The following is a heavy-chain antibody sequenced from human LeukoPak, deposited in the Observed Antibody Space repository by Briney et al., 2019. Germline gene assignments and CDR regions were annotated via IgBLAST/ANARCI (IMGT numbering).Heavy chain of an antibody. CDR3: ARRADDYDSSCYYY. V-gene: IGHV1-8*01. CDR2: VNPNSGNT. J-gene: IGHJ4*02. CDR1: GYTFTNYD. Sequence: ASVRVSCKASGYTFTNYDINWVRQASGQGLEWMGWVNPNSGNTGYAQKFQGRVTMTRSTSTSIAYMELSSLRAEDTAVYYCARRADDYDSSCYYYWGQGTLVTVSS. D-gene: IGHD3-22*01.